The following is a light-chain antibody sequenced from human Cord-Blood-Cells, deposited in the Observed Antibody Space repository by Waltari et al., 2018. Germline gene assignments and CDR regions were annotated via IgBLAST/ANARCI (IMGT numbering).Light chain of an antibody. CDR3: AAWDDSLNGLV. Sequence: QSVLTQPPSASGTPGQRVTISCSGSSSNIGSNTVNWYQQLPGTAPKLLIHSNNQRPSGVPDRFSGSNPGTSAALAISGLQSEDEADYYCAAWDDSLNGLVFGGGTKLTVL. CDR2: SNN. V-gene: IGLV1-44*01. CDR1: SSNIGSNT. J-gene: IGLJ2*01.